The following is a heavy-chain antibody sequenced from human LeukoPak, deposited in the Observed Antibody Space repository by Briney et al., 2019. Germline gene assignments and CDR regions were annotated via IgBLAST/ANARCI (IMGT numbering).Heavy chain of an antibody. CDR3: AREDYDKKFFDY. D-gene: IGHD4-17*01. CDR2: ISAGADVI. V-gene: IGHV3-23*01. CDR1: GFSFRDYP. J-gene: IGHJ4*02. Sequence: GGSLRLSCEAAGFSFRDYPMGWVRRASGKRLEWVSGISAGADVIFYADPVKGRFTISRDNSKNSLYLQMNSLRAEDTAVYYCAREDYDKKFFDYWGQGTLVTVSS.